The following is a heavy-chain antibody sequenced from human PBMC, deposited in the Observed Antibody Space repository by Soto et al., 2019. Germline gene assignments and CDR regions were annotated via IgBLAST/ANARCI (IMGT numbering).Heavy chain of an antibody. CDR2: MNPNSGNT. J-gene: IGHJ4*02. Sequence: GASLKVYCKGSGYSFTSDDINWGRQATGQGLEWMGWMNPNSGNTGYAQKFQGRVTMTRNTSISTAYMELSSLRSEDTAVYYCARGPLIDKEMALDYWGQGTLVTVSS. D-gene: IGHD3-22*01. CDR3: ARGPLIDKEMALDY. V-gene: IGHV1-8*01. CDR1: GYSFTSDD.